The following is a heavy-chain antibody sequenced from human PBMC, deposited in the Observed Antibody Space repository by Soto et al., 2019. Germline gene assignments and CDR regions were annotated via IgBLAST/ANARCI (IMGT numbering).Heavy chain of an antibody. J-gene: IGHJ4*02. CDR2: SYWDDDN. D-gene: IGHD3-3*01. CDR3: AHRVLRTVFGLVTTTAIYFDF. Sequence: QITLNESGPTQVKPRQTLTLTCTFSGFSLTTSGVGVGWIRQSPGKAPEWLALSYWDDDNRYSPALKSRLTITKDIAKTQVVLPMADLDPADTATYDCAHRVLRTVFGLVTTTAIYFDFWGQGTPVAGSS. CDR1: GFSLTTSGVG. V-gene: IGHV2-5*02.